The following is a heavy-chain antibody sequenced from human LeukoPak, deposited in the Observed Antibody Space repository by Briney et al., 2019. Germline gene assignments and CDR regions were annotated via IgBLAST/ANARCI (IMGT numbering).Heavy chain of an antibody. CDR1: GFSLGTSGVG. CDR3: AHRHRLGEGDWFDP. J-gene: IGHJ5*02. Sequence: ESGPTLVNPTQTLTLTCTFSGFSLGTSGVGVGWIRQPPGKALEWLALIYWDDDKRYSPSLKSRLTITKDTSKNQVVLTMTNMDPVDTATYYCAHRHRLGEGDWFDPWGQGTLVTVSS. D-gene: IGHD3-16*01. CDR2: IYWDDDK. V-gene: IGHV2-5*02.